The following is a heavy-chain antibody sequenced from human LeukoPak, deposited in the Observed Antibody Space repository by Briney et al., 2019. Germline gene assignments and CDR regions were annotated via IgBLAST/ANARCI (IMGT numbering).Heavy chain of an antibody. CDR2: ISGSGGST. CDR1: GFTFSSYA. D-gene: IGHD6-19*01. J-gene: IGHJ4*02. CDR3: AKPPRPHSGWYYFDY. Sequence: GGSLRLSCAASGFTFSSYAMSWVRQAPGKGLEWVSAISGSGGSTYYADSVKGRFTISRDNSKNTLYLQMNSLRAEDTAVYYCAKPPRPHSGWYYFDYWGQGTLVTVSS. V-gene: IGHV3-23*01.